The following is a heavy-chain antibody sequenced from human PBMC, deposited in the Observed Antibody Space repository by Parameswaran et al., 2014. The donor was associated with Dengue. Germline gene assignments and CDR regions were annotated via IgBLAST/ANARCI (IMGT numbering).Heavy chain of an antibody. CDR3: ARHIDDQDNTDDREADWFDP. V-gene: IGHV5-51*02. D-gene: IGHD3-22*01. J-gene: IGHJ5*02. Sequence: VRQMPGKGLEWMGIIYPGDSDTRYNPSFQGQVTISADSATNTVFLQWQSLKASDTATYYCARHIDDQDNTDDREADWFDPWGQGTLVTVSS. CDR2: IYPGDSDT.